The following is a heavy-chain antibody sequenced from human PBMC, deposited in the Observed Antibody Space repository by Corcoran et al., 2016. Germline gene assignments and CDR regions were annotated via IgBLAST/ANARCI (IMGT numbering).Heavy chain of an antibody. D-gene: IGHD2-2*01. V-gene: IGHV1-69*01. Sequence: QVQLVQSGAEVKKPGSSVKVSCKASGGTFSTYAITWVRQAPGQGLEWMGGIIPIFGTTNYAQKFQGRVTITADESTSTAYMELSSLRSEDTAVYHCARELGYCSTTSCIRGFYYYYGMDVWGQGTTVTVSS. CDR1: GGTFSTYA. CDR3: ARELGYCSTTSCIRGFYYYYGMDV. CDR2: IIPIFGTT. J-gene: IGHJ6*02.